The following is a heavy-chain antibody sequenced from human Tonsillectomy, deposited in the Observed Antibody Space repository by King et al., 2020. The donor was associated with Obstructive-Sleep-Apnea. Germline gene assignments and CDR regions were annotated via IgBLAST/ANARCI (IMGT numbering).Heavy chain of an antibody. D-gene: IGHD5-18*01. CDR3: ARGGGSYGYIYYGVDV. CDR2: IYNSGIT. V-gene: IGHV4-39*07. Sequence: QLQESGPGLVKPSETLSLTCIVSGGSISSGNYHWGWIRQPPGKGLEWIGSIYNSGITYYNPSLKSRITISVDTSKSHFSLRLSSVTAADTAVYYCARGGGSYGYIYYGVDVWGQGTTVTVSS. J-gene: IGHJ6*02. CDR1: GGSISSGNYH.